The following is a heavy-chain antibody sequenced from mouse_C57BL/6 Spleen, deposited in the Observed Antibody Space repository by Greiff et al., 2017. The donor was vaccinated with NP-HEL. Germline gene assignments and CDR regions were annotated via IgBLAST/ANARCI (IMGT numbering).Heavy chain of an antibody. V-gene: IGHV5-17*01. CDR2: ISSGSSTI. CDR1: GFTFSDYG. D-gene: IGHD3-2*02. Sequence: EVKLMESGGGLVKPGGSLKLSCAASGFTFSDYGMHWVRQAPEKGLEWVAYISSGSSTIYYADTVKGRFTISRDNAKNTLFLQMTSLGSEDTAMYYCARQDSSGYDAMDYWGQGTSVTVSS. CDR3: ARQDSSGYDAMDY. J-gene: IGHJ4*01.